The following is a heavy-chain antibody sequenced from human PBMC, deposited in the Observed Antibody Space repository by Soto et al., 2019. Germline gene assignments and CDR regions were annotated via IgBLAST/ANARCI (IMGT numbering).Heavy chain of an antibody. D-gene: IGHD2-15*01. J-gene: IGHJ4*02. CDR2: ISGSGGST. CDR3: AKDGGGSSSPFDY. CDR1: GFTFRTYA. V-gene: IGHV3-23*01. Sequence: GGSLRLSCAASGFTFRTYAMNWVRQAPGKGLEWVSRISGSGGSTYYADSVKGRFTISRDNSKNTLYLQVNSLRAEDTGIYYCAKDGGGSSSPFDYWGQGTMVTVSS.